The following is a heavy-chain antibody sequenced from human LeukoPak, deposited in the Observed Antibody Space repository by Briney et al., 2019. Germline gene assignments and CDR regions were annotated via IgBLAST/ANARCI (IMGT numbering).Heavy chain of an antibody. V-gene: IGHV3-23*01. Sequence: PGGSLRLSCAASGLTFNSYAMSWVRQAPGKGLEWVSGISGSGATTYYADSVNGRFTISRDNSKNTLYLQMNSLRAEGTAVYYCAVLSTGSWQDDYWGQGTLVTVSS. CDR2: ISGSGATT. CDR1: GLTFNSYA. D-gene: IGHD2-2*01. J-gene: IGHJ4*02. CDR3: AVLSTGSWQDDY.